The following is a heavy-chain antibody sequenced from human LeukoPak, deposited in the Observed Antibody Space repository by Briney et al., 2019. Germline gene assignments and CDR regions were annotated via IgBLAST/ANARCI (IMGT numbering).Heavy chain of an antibody. CDR3: ARDPTNNNWFDP. CDR2: TSSSSSYI. CDR1: GFTFSSYS. D-gene: IGHD2-8*01. Sequence: GGSLRLSCAASGFTFSSYSMNWVRQAPGKGLEWVSSTSSSSSYIYYADSVKGRFTISRDNAKNSLYLQMNSLRAEDTAVYYCARDPTNNNWFDPWGQGTLVTVSS. V-gene: IGHV3-21*04. J-gene: IGHJ5*02.